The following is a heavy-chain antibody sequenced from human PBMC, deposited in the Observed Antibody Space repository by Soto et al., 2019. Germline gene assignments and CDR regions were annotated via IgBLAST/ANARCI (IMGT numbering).Heavy chain of an antibody. CDR2: IYYSGST. CDR3: ARDLKGSTCYDY. CDR1: GGSISGYY. J-gene: IGHJ4*02. Sequence: QVHLQESGPGLVKPSETLSLTCTVSGGSISGYYWTWIRQPPGKGLEWIGYIYYSGSTNYNPSLKSRGTISVDTSKNQFSLKLSSVTAADTAVYYCARDLKGSTCYDYWGQGTLVTVSS. D-gene: IGHD6-13*01. V-gene: IGHV4-59*01.